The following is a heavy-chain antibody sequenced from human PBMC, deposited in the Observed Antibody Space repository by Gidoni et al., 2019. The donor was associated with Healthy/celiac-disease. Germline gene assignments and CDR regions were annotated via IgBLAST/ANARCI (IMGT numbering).Heavy chain of an antibody. V-gene: IGHV3-11*05. J-gene: IGHJ6*02. CDR3: ARTEGPTYGMDV. Sequence: QVQLVESGGGLVKPGGSLRLSCAAPGFTFRDYYMSWIRQAPGKGLEWVSYISSSSSYTNYADSVKGRFTISRDNAKNSLYLQMNSLRAEDTAVYYCARTEGPTYGMDVWGQGTTVTVSS. CDR1: GFTFRDYY. CDR2: ISSSSSYT.